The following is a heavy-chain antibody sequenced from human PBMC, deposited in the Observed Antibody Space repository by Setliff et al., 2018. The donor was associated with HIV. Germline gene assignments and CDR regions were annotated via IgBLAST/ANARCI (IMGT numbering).Heavy chain of an antibody. CDR2: INHSGST. V-gene: IGHV4-34*01. Sequence: PSETLSLTCAVYGGSFSGYYWNWIRQPPGKGLERIGEINHSGSTNYNPSLKSRVTISVDTSKNQFSLKLISVTAADTAVHYCARDAGNYYAFDIWGQGTMVTVSS. CDR3: ARDAGNYYAFDI. J-gene: IGHJ3*02. D-gene: IGHD1-26*01. CDR1: GGSFSGYY.